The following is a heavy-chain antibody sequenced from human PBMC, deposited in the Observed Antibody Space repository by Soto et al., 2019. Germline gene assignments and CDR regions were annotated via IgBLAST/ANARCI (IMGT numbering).Heavy chain of an antibody. D-gene: IGHD1-1*01. CDR2: INPSGGST. J-gene: IGHJ3*02. CDR1: GYTFTSYY. Sequence: QVQLVQSGAEVKKPGASVKVFCKASGYTFTSYYMHWVRQAPGQGLEWMGIINPSGGSTSYAQKFQGRVTMTRDTSTSTVYMELSSLRSEDTAVYYCASPGSRTGDAFDIWGQGTMVTVSS. V-gene: IGHV1-46*03. CDR3: ASPGSRTGDAFDI.